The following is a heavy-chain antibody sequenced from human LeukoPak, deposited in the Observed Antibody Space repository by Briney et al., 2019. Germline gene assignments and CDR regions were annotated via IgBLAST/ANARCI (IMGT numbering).Heavy chain of an antibody. CDR1: GYXFSTYV. J-gene: IGHJ4*02. D-gene: IGHD3-22*01. V-gene: IGHV1-18*01. CDR2: VSAYNGNT. CDR3: AREYYDGSGYGPDY. Sequence: ASVKVSCKSSGYXFSTYVISWVRQAPGQGLEWMGWVSAYNGNTNYAQKFQGRITMTTDTSTSTAYMELRSLRSDDTAMYYCAREYYDGSGYGPDYWGQGTLVTVSS.